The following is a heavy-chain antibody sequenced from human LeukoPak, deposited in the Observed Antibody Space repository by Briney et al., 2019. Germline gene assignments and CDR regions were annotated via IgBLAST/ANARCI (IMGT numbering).Heavy chain of an antibody. CDR3: ASVYKYGMDV. CDR2: VNPTADNR. Sequence: ASVKVSCKASGFTFTAYWMHWVRQAPGQGLEWMGVVNPTADNRVYAQKFQGRVTMTRDTSTSTAYMELSSLRSEDTAVYYCASVYKYGMDVWGQGTTVTVSS. V-gene: IGHV1-46*01. CDR1: GFTFTAYW. J-gene: IGHJ6*02.